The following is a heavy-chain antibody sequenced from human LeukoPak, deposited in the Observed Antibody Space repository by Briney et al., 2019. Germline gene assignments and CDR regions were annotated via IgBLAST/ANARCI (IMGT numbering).Heavy chain of an antibody. CDR1: GGSISSSSYY. J-gene: IGHJ5*02. Sequence: SETLSLTCTVSGGSISSSSYYWGWIRQPPGKGLEWIGSIYYSGSTYYNPSLKSRVTISVDTSKNQFSLKLSSVTAADTAVYYCARGGSGSYHHWGQGTLVTVSS. V-gene: IGHV4-39*01. D-gene: IGHD3-10*01. CDR3: ARGGSGSYHH. CDR2: IYYSGST.